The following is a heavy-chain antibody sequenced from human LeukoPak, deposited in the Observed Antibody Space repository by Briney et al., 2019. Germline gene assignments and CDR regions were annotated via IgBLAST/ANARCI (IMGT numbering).Heavy chain of an antibody. CDR3: ARDLAAAGYLDY. V-gene: IGHV3-30-3*01. Sequence: GGSLRLSCAASGFTFSSYAMHWVRQAPGKGLEWVAVISYDGSNKYYADSVKGRFTISRDNSKNTLYLQINSLRAEDTAVYYCARDLAAAGYLDYWGQGTLVTVSS. D-gene: IGHD6-13*01. CDR2: ISYDGSNK. J-gene: IGHJ4*02. CDR1: GFTFSSYA.